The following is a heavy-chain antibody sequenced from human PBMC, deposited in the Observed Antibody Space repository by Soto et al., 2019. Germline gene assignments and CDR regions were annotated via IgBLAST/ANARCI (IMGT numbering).Heavy chain of an antibody. CDR3: ARLDGVGATNFDY. Sequence: PGESLKISCKHSGFNFPTFWIAWVRQMPGKGPEWMGTIYPDDSDTRYSPSFQGQVTISADKSIQTAYLQWGSLKASDSALYYCARLDGVGATNFDYWGQGTLVTVSS. J-gene: IGHJ4*02. V-gene: IGHV5-51*01. D-gene: IGHD1-26*01. CDR1: GFNFPTFW. CDR2: IYPDDSDT.